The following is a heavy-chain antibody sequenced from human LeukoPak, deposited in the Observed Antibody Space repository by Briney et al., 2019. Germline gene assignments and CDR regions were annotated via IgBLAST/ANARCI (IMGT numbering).Heavy chain of an antibody. Sequence: ASVNVSCKASGYTFTRYYLHWVRQAPGQGLEWMGIINPSGGRTNNAQQFQGRVTMTRDTSTSTVYMQLSSLRSEDTAVYYCARDLAIAAAPYGMDVWGQGTTVTVS. J-gene: IGHJ6*02. CDR3: ARDLAIAAAPYGMDV. CDR2: INPSGGRT. CDR1: GYTFTRYY. D-gene: IGHD6-13*01. V-gene: IGHV1-46*01.